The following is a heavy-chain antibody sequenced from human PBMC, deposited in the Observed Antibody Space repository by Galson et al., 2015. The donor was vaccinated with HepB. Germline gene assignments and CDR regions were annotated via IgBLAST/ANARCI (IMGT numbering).Heavy chain of an antibody. Sequence: SVKVSCKASGYTFSSYDIHWVRQAPGQGLEWMGWMNPNSGNTGYAQKFQGRVTMTRNTSISTAYLELSSLRSEDTAVYYCARVTRVYTWAHTWGSYFLGPYYFDYWGQGTLVTVSS. CDR2: MNPNSGNT. J-gene: IGHJ4*02. V-gene: IGHV1-8*01. CDR1: GYTFSSYD. CDR3: ARVTRVYTWAHTWGSYFLGPYYFDY. D-gene: IGHD3-16*01.